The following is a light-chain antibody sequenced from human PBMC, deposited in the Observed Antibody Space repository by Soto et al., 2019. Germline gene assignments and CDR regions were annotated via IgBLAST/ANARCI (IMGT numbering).Light chain of an antibody. CDR2: GAS. Sequence: EIVLTQSPGTLSLSAWERATLSCRASQSVSRSDLAWYQQKPGQAPRLIIYGASSRATGIPDRFSGSGSGTDFTLTISRMEPEDFAVYYCQQFSSTPSWTFGQGTKVDIK. CDR1: QSVSRSD. CDR3: QQFSSTPSWT. V-gene: IGKV3-20*01. J-gene: IGKJ1*01.